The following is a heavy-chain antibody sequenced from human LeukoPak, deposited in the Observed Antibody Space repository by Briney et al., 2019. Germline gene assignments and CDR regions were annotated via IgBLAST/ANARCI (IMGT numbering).Heavy chain of an antibody. V-gene: IGHV3-30*03. CDR3: ARRGIDFSWFDP. J-gene: IGHJ5*02. CDR2: ISYDGSNK. Sequence: GRSLRLSCAASGFTFSSYGMHWVRQAPGKGLEWVAVISYDGSNKYYADSVKGRFTISRDNSKNTLYLQMNSLRAEDTAVYYCARRGIDFSWFDPWGQGTLVTVSS. D-gene: IGHD3-3*01. CDR1: GFTFSSYG.